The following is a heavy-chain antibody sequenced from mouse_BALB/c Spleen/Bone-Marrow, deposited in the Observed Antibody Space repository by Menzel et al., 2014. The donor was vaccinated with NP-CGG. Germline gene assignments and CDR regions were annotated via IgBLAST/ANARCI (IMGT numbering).Heavy chain of an antibody. V-gene: IGHV5-12-1*01. Sequence: VQLKESGGGLVKPGGSLKLSCTASGFAFSSYDMSWVRQTPEKRLEWVAYISSGGGSTYYSDTVKGRFTISRDNAKNTLYLQMSSLKSEDTAMYYCARQILRGVAYWGQGTLVTVSA. J-gene: IGHJ3*01. CDR3: ARQILRGVAY. CDR1: GFAFSSYD. D-gene: IGHD1-1*01. CDR2: ISSGGGST.